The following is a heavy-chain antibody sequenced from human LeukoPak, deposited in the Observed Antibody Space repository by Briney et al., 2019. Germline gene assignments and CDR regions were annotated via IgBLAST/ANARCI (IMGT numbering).Heavy chain of an antibody. Sequence: PSETLSLAFSVSLHPIDTGHWGWIRQTPGRVLGWIGRSSYSGSHCHHPSLKGRVHISVGTSKTQFSLKLSSVPAANTAVYYCARTGPRRGGLDVWGQGTTVTVS. CDR2: SSYSGSH. CDR1: LHPIDTGH. CDR3: ARTGPRRGGLDV. V-gene: IGHV4-59*05. J-gene: IGHJ6*02. D-gene: IGHD3/OR15-3a*01.